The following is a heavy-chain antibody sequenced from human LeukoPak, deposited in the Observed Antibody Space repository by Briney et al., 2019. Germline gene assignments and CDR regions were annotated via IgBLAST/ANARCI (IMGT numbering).Heavy chain of an antibody. CDR2: IWYDGSIK. CDR1: GFTFSTYG. J-gene: IGHJ4*02. V-gene: IGHV3-33*01. D-gene: IGHD6-6*01. Sequence: GRSLRLSCAASGFTFSTYGMHWVRQAPGKGLEWVAVIWYDGSIKYYADSVKGRFTISRDNSKNTLSLQMNSLRAEDTAVYYCARGSKNSIALDYWGQGTLVTVSS. CDR3: ARGSKNSIALDY.